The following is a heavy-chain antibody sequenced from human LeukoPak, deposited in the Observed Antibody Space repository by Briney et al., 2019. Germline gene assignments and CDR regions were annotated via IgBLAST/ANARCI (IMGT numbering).Heavy chain of an antibody. CDR3: ARDPGSSSSGRPWYFDL. V-gene: IGHV4-59*02. CDR1: GFTVSSNY. D-gene: IGHD6-6*01. Sequence: GSLRLSCAASGFTVSSNYMSWIRQPPGKGLEWIGYIYYSGSTNYNPSLKSRVTISVDTSKNQFSLKLSSVTAADTAVYYCARDPGSSSSGRPWYFDLWGRGTLVTVSS. J-gene: IGHJ2*01. CDR2: IYYSGST.